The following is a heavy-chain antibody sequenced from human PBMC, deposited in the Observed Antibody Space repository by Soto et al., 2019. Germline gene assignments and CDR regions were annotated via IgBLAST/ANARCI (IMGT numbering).Heavy chain of an antibody. D-gene: IGHD6-13*01. Sequence: SETLSLTCTVSGGSISSSSYYWGWIRQPPGKGLEWIGSIYYSGSTYYNPSLKSRATISVDTSKNQFSLKLSSVTAADTAVYYCASYSSPGYYYYYYGMDVWGQGTTVT. CDR3: ASYSSPGYYYYYYGMDV. V-gene: IGHV4-39*01. CDR1: GGSISSSSYY. CDR2: IYYSGST. J-gene: IGHJ6*02.